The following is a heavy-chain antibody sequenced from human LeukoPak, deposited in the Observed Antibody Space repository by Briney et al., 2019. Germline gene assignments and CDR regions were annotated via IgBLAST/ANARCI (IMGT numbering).Heavy chain of an antibody. Sequence: SETLSLTCTVSGDSISSYYWSWIRQPPGKGLEWIGYIYYSESTYHNPSLKSRVTMSVDTSMNQFSLNLNSVTAADTAVYYCAREDDVLADNAFDIWGQGTMVTVSS. CDR3: AREDDVLADNAFDI. D-gene: IGHD3-9*01. CDR1: GDSISSYY. CDR2: IYYSEST. J-gene: IGHJ3*02. V-gene: IGHV4-59*12.